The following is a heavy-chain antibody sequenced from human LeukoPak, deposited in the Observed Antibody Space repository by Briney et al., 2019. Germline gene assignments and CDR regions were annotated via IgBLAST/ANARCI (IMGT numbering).Heavy chain of an antibody. CDR3: TQRVLSTSSSVFFDY. CDR1: RFTFTSYG. D-gene: IGHD5/OR15-5a*01. J-gene: IGHJ4*02. V-gene: IGHV3-23*01. CDR2: ISDDGRST. Sequence: PGGSLRLSCAVSRFTFTSYGMRSVSQAPGKGLEWVSGISDDGRSTYYADSVKGRFTISKDNSKNQMYLQMNSFSAEDTPLQPRTQRVLSTSSSVFFDYWGQGTLVTVSS.